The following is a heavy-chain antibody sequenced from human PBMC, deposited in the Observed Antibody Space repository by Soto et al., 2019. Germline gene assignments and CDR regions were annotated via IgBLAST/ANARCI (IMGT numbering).Heavy chain of an antibody. V-gene: IGHV5-10-1*01. Sequence: GESLKISCKGSGYSFTSHWITWVRQMPGKGLEWMGRIDPVDSHTNYSPSFQGHVTISADKSITAAFLQWSSLKASDTAMYYCAARSPYSLDVSGPAPTVTLSS. D-gene: IGHD2-15*01. CDR3: AARSPYSLDV. CDR1: GYSFTSHW. CDR2: IDPVDSHT. J-gene: IGHJ6*02.